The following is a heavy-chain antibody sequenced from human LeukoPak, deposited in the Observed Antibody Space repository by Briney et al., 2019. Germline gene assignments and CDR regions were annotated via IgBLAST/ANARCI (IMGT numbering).Heavy chain of an antibody. D-gene: IGHD3-9*01. V-gene: IGHV4-61*02. CDR3: ARGGIKYYDILTGYPFDP. Sequence: SETLSLTCTVSGGSISSATYYWSWIRQPAGKGLEWIGRVYSRGSTNYNPSLKSRVTMSVDTSKNQFSLKLSSVTAADTAVYYCARGGIKYYDILTGYPFDPWGQGTLVTVSS. CDR1: GGSISSATYY. J-gene: IGHJ5*02. CDR2: VYSRGST.